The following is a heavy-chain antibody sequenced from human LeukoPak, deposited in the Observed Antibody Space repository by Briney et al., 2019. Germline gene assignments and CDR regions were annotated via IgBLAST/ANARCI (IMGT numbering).Heavy chain of an antibody. CDR2: ISGSGGST. CDR1: GFTFSSYA. D-gene: IGHD3-10*01. V-gene: IGHV3-23*01. Sequence: GGSLRLSCAASGFTFSSYAMSWVRQAPGKGLEWVSAISGSGGSTYYADSVKGRFTSSRDNSKNTLYLQMNSLRAEDTAVYYCAKGIRGVFSAFDYWGQGTLVTVSS. J-gene: IGHJ4*02. CDR3: AKGIRGVFSAFDY.